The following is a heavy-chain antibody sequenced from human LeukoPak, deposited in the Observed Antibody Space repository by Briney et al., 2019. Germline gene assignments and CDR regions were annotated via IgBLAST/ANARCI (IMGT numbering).Heavy chain of an antibody. J-gene: IGHJ4*02. D-gene: IGHD1-26*01. CDR2: IWYDGSNK. V-gene: IGHV3-33*01. CDR3: ARDHSGSYYYFDY. CDR1: GFTFSSYG. Sequence: QPGRSLRLSCAASGFTFSSYGMPWVRQAPGKGLEWVAVIWYDGSNKYYADSVKGRFTISRDNSKNTLYLQMNSLRAEDTAVYYCARDHSGSYYYFDYWGQGTLVTVSS.